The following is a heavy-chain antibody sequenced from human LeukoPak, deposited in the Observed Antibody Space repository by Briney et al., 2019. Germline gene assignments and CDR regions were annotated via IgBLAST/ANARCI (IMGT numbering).Heavy chain of an antibody. CDR2: IYYSGST. CDR3: ARPSRGLDAFDI. J-gene: IGHJ3*02. CDR1: GGSISSSSYY. D-gene: IGHD2-2*01. Sequence: SETLSLTFTVSGGSISSSSYYWGWIRQPPGKGLEWIGSIYYSGSTYYNPSLKSRVTISVDTSKNQFSLKLSSVTAADTAVYYCARPSRGLDAFDIWGQGTMVTVSS. V-gene: IGHV4-39*01.